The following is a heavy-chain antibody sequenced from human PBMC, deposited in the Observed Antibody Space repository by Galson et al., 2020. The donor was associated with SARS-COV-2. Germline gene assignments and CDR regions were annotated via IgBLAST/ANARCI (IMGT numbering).Heavy chain of an antibody. V-gene: IGHV3-30*03. CDR3: AGGDSGHYGFFDY. J-gene: IGHJ4*02. CDR1: GFTFSSYG. CDR2: ISYDGSNK. D-gene: IGHD3-22*01. Sequence: GGPLRLSFVASGFTFSSYGMHWVRQPPGKGLEWVAVISYDGSNKYHAASGKGRFTTSRDTTKNTLYLKMNRLTAEDTAVYYCAGGDSGHYGFFDYWGQGTLVTVAS.